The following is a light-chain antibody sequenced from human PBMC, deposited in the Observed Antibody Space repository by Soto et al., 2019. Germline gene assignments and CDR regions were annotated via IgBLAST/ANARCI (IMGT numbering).Light chain of an antibody. CDR3: LQHNAYPRT. J-gene: IGKJ2*02. Sequence: DIQMTQSPSSLSASVGDRVTITCRASQGITNDLGWYQQKPGKAPKRLIFGASSLQTGVPSRFSGSGSGTEFTLTISSLQPEDFGTYYCLQHNAYPRTFGQGTKLEIK. CDR1: QGITND. V-gene: IGKV1-17*01. CDR2: GAS.